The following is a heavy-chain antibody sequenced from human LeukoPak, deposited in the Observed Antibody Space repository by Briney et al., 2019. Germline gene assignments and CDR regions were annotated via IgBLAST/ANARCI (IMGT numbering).Heavy chain of an antibody. D-gene: IGHD2-2*02. J-gene: IGHJ3*02. CDR3: ARDNTAYCSSTSCYSAFDI. CDR1: GFTVSSNY. CDR2: IYSGGST. V-gene: IGHV3-53*01. Sequence: GGSQRLSCAASGFTVSSNYMSWVRQAPGKGLEWVSVIYSGGSTYYADSVKGRFTISRDNSKNTLYLQMNSLRAEDTAVYYCARDNTAYCSSTSCYSAFDIWGQGTMVTVSS.